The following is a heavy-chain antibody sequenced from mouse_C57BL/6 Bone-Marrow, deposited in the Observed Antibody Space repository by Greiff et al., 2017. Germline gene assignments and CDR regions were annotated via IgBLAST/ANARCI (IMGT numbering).Heavy chain of an antibody. CDR3: AWVYYDYLYYCSMDY. Sequence: EVKLQESGAELVKPGASVKLSCTASGFNFKDYYMHWVKQRTEQGLEWIGRIDPEDGDTKYAANFQGKATITAETSSNTAYLQLSSLTSEDTAVYYCAWVYYDYLYYCSMDYWGQGTSVTVSS. CDR1: GFNFKDYY. J-gene: IGHJ4*01. CDR2: IDPEDGDT. D-gene: IGHD2-4*01. V-gene: IGHV14-2*01.